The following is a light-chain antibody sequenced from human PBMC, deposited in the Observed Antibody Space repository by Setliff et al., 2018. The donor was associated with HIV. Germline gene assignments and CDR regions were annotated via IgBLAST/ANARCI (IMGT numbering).Light chain of an antibody. J-gene: IGLJ1*01. CDR1: SSDVGGYNY. CDR2: DVS. Sequence: QSALTQPASVSGSPGQSITISCTGTSSDVGGYNYVAWYQQHPGEAPKLMIYDVSDRPSGVSNHFSGSKSGNTASLTISGLQAEDEADYYCSSYISSRTLVFGTGTKVTV. CDR3: SSYISSRTLV. V-gene: IGLV2-14*03.